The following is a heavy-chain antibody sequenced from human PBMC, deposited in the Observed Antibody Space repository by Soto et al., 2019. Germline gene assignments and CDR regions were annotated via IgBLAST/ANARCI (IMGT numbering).Heavy chain of an antibody. CDR2: INAGNGNT. CDR1: GYTFINYY. J-gene: IGHJ1*01. CDR3: AREELYYDFWSGLSL. Sequence: ASVKVSCKASGYTFINYYIHWVRQAPGQGLEWMGWINAGNGNTKYSQKFQGRVTITRDTSASTAYMELSSLRSEDTAVYYCAREELYYDFWSGLSLRGQATLVTVSS. D-gene: IGHD3-3*01. V-gene: IGHV1-3*01.